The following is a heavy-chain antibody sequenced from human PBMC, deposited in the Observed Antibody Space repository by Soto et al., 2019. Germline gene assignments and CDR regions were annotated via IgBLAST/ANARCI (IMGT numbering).Heavy chain of an antibody. V-gene: IGHV4-61*01. J-gene: IGHJ5*02. CDR3: ARARSRYDFWSGYYTADWFDP. Sequence: SETLSLTCTVSGGSVSSGSYYWSWIRQPPGKGLEWIGYIYYSGSTNYNPSLKSRVTISVDTSKNQFSLKLSSVTAADTAVYYCARARSRYDFWSGYYTADWFDPWGQGTLVTVSS. CDR2: IYYSGST. D-gene: IGHD3-3*01. CDR1: GGSVSSGSYY.